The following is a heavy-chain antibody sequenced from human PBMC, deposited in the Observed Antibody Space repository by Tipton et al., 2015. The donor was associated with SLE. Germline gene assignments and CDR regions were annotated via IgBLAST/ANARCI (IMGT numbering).Heavy chain of an antibody. Sequence: QVQLVQSGAEVRKPGDSVQVSCKASGYTFTNYGISWVRQAPGQGLEWMGWISAYIGNTDYAQNLQGRITMTTDTSTSTAYMEVRNLISDDTAVYYCARTGPRRRYSSGWGFFDIWGQGTMVTVSS. CDR3: ARTGPRRRYSSGWGFFDI. CDR2: ISAYIGNT. V-gene: IGHV1-18*01. CDR1: GYTFTNYG. J-gene: IGHJ3*02. D-gene: IGHD6-25*01.